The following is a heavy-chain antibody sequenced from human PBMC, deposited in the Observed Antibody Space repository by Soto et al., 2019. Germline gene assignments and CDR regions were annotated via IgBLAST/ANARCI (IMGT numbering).Heavy chain of an antibody. CDR3: AKFPQPPDY. CDR2: ISYDGSNK. CDR1: GFTFSNAW. V-gene: IGHV3-30*18. Sequence: GGSLRLSCAASGFTFSNAWMSWVRQAPGKGLEWVAVISYDGSNKYYADSVKGRFTISRDNSKNTLYLQMNSLRAEDTAVYYCAKFPQPPDYWGQGTPVTVSS. J-gene: IGHJ4*02. D-gene: IGHD2-2*01.